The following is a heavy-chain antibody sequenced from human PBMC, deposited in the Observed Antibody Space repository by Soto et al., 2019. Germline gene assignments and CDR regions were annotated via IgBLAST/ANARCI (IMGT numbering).Heavy chain of an antibody. CDR3: ARPRGGAAAPGGMDV. D-gene: IGHD6-13*01. CDR2: IYYSGST. J-gene: IGHJ6*02. CDR1: GGSISSSSYY. Sequence: SETLSLTCTVSGGSISSSSYYWGWIRQPPGKGLEWIGSIYYSGSTYYNPSLKSRVTISVDTSKNQFSPKLSSVTAADTAVYYCARPRGGAAAPGGMDVWGQGTTVTVSS. V-gene: IGHV4-39*01.